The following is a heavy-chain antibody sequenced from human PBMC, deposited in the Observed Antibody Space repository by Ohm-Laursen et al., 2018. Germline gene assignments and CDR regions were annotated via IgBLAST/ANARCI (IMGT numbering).Heavy chain of an antibody. CDR2: INPNSGGT. Sequence: ATVKLSCKASGYNFAVYYMHWVRQAPGQGLEWMGWINPNSGGTNYAQKFQGRVTMTRDTSISTAYMELSRLRSDDTAVYYCARFPKIDAFDIWGQGAMVTVSS. J-gene: IGHJ3*02. V-gene: IGHV1-2*02. CDR3: ARFPKIDAFDI. CDR1: GYNFAVYY.